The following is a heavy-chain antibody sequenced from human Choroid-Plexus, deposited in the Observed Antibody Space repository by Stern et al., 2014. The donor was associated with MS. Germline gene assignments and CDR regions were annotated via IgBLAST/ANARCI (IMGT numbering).Heavy chain of an antibody. J-gene: IGHJ5*02. V-gene: IGHV3-30*18. D-gene: IGHD2/OR15-2a*01. Sequence: VQLEESGGGVVQPGRPLRLSCVASGLTFGSCAMPWVRQAPGKGLEWVAGVSYDGSNKYYADSVKGRFTISRDNSQNTLYMQMSSLRPEDTAVYYCAKDRQYLTYFFDHWGQGSLVTVSS. CDR3: AKDRQYLTYFFDH. CDR2: VSYDGSNK. CDR1: GLTFGSCA.